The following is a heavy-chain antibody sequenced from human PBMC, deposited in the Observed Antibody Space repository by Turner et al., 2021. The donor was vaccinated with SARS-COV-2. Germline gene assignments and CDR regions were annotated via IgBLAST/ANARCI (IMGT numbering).Heavy chain of an antibody. V-gene: IGHV4-59*08. Sequence: QEQLQESGPGLVRPSETLSLTCTVSGGSISSKSWSWIRRSPGRGLEWIGYFYKIGSIDYNPSLRSRVTISVDTSKNQLSLNLISVTAADTAVYYCARHQGSGSGYDHGMNVWGQGTAVIVSS. D-gene: IGHD2-15*01. J-gene: IGHJ6*02. CDR1: GGSISSKS. CDR3: ARHQGSGSGYDHGMNV. CDR2: FYKIGSI.